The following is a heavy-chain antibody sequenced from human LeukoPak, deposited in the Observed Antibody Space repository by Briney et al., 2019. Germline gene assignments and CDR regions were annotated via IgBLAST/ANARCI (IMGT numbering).Heavy chain of an antibody. CDR2: IYYSGST. J-gene: IGHJ2*01. D-gene: IGHD5-12*01. Sequence: KPSETLSLTCTVSGGSISSYYWSWIRQPPGKGLEWIGYIYYSGSTNYNPSLKSRVTISVDTSKNQFSLKLSSVTAADTAVYYCARDGGYSGYSSYWYFDLWGRGTLVTVSS. CDR1: GGSISSYY. V-gene: IGHV4-59*12. CDR3: ARDGGYSGYSSYWYFDL.